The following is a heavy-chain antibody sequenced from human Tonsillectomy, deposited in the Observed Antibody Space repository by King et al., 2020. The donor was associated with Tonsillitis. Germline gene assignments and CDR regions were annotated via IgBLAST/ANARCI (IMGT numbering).Heavy chain of an antibody. J-gene: IGHJ2*01. D-gene: IGHD1-26*01. CDR2: INPNSGGT. Sequence: QLVQSGAEVKKPGASVKVSCKASGYTFTGYYMHWVRQAPGQGLEWMGRINPNSGGTNSAQRFQGRVTMTMDTSINTAYLELSRLTSDDTAVYYCARGRTWSYSWYFDLWGRGALVTVSS. V-gene: IGHV1-2*06. CDR3: ARGRTWSYSWYFDL. CDR1: GYTFTGYY.